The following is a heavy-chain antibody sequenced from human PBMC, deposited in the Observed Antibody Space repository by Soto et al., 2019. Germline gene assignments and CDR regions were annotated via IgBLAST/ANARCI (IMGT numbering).Heavy chain of an antibody. V-gene: IGHV4-39*01. Sequence: QLQLQESGPGLVKPSETLSLTCSLSGGAIGDARFYWGWIRQTPGKGLEWSGSIFYSGTTFFNPALQSRVTISVVTSENQVSLKLSAVTAADTALYFCARQKWEQPKWFDPWGQGTMVTVSS. CDR2: IFYSGTT. D-gene: IGHD1-26*01. J-gene: IGHJ5*02. CDR3: ARQKWEQPKWFDP. CDR1: GGAIGDARFY.